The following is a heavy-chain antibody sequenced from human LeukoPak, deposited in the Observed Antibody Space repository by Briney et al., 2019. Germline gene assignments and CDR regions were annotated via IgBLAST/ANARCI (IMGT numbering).Heavy chain of an antibody. CDR2: ITTSSSYM. CDR1: GFTFSAYN. Sequence: GGSLRLSCAASGFTFSAYNMNWVRRTSGKGLEWVSSITTSSSYMFYADSVRGRFTISRDNAENSLYLQMNSLRDEDTAVYYCARDPYSGGYGAYYYYYMDVWGKGTTVTVSS. V-gene: IGHV3-21*01. D-gene: IGHD6-19*01. CDR3: ARDPYSGGYGAYYYYYMDV. J-gene: IGHJ6*03.